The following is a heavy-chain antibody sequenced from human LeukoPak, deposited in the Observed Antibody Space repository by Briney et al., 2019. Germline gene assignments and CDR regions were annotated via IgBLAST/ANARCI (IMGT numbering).Heavy chain of an antibody. CDR3: ARDLTDYYELDY. Sequence: SETLSLTRTVSGGSISSYYWNWIRQPAGKGLEWIGRIYTSGSTNYNPSLKSRVTMSVDTSKNKFSLNLISVTAADTAVYYCARDLTDYYELDYWGQGTLVTVSS. D-gene: IGHD3-22*01. CDR2: IYTSGST. V-gene: IGHV4-4*07. CDR1: GGSISSYY. J-gene: IGHJ4*02.